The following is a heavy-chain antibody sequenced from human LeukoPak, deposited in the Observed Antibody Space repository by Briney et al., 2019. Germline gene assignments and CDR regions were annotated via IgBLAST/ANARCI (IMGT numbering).Heavy chain of an antibody. Sequence: SETLSLTCTVSGGSISSYYWSWIRQSPGKGLEWIGYIYYSGSTNYNPSLKSRVTISVDTSKNQFSLKLSSVTAADTAVYYCARDGLPATVTEEGAFDIWGQGTMVTVSS. CDR1: GGSISSYY. CDR2: IYYSGST. J-gene: IGHJ3*02. CDR3: ARDGLPATVTEEGAFDI. V-gene: IGHV4-59*01. D-gene: IGHD4-11*01.